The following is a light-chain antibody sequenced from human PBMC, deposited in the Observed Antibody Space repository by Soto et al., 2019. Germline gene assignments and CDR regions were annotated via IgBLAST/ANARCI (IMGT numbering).Light chain of an antibody. CDR1: QSVTNNY. Sequence: EIVLTQSAGTLSLSPGERATLSCRASQSVTNNYLAWYQQKPGQAPRLLIYGASTRATGILDRFSGSGSGTDFTLTISRLEPEDFAVYYCQQYGSSPITFGQGTRLEIK. CDR3: QQYGSSPIT. CDR2: GAS. V-gene: IGKV3-20*01. J-gene: IGKJ5*01.